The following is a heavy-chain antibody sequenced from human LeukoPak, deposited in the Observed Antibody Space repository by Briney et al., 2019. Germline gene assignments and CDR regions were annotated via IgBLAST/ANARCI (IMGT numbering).Heavy chain of an antibody. V-gene: IGHV1-18*01. J-gene: IGHJ3*02. D-gene: IGHD1-26*01. CDR1: GYSFSSYG. CDR3: ARPIGEHAFDI. CDR2: ISASDGEA. Sequence: ASVKVSCKTSGYSFSSYGISWVRQAPGQGLEWMGWISASDGEAHYPQEFQGRVTMATDTPTSTGYVELRSLISDDTAVYYCARPIGEHAFDIWGQGTMVTVSS.